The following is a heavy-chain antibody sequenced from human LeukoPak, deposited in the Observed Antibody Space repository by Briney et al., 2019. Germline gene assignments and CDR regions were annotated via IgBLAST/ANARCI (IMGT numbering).Heavy chain of an antibody. CDR1: GGSISSYY. Sequence: PSETLSLTSTVSGGSISSYYWSWIRQPPGKGLEWIGYIYYSGSTNYNPSLKSRVTISVDTSKNQFSLKLSSVTAADTAVYYCARDGAYGDYFDYWGQGTLVTVSS. CDR3: ARDGAYGDYFDY. CDR2: IYYSGST. J-gene: IGHJ4*02. V-gene: IGHV4-59*01. D-gene: IGHD4-17*01.